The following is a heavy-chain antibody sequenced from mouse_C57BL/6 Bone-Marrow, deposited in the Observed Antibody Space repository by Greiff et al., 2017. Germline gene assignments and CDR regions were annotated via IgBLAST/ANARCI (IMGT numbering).Heavy chain of an antibody. D-gene: IGHD1-1*01. CDR1: GFNIKDDY. V-gene: IGHV14-4*01. Sequence: VQLQQSGAELVRPGASVKLSCTASGFNIKDDYMHWVKQRPEQGLEWIGWIDPENGDTEYASKFQGKATITADTSSNTAYLQLSSLTSEDTAVYYCTTLDAYGSEAGFAYWGQGTLVTVSA. J-gene: IGHJ3*01. CDR3: TTLDAYGSEAGFAY. CDR2: IDPENGDT.